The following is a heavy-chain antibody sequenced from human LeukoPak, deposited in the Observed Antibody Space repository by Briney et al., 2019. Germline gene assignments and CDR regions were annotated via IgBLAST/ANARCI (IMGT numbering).Heavy chain of an antibody. CDR1: GFTFGTYS. J-gene: IGHJ4*02. V-gene: IGHV3-23*01. CDR2: ISGSGGQT. Sequence: SGGSLRLSCAASGFTFGTYSMSWVRQAPGKGLEWVSGISGSGGQTFNADSVKGRFTISRDNSNSFLFLHMDSLRAEDTALYYCAKDMKPDGLWDADYWGQGTLVTVSS. CDR3: AKDMKPDGLWDADY. D-gene: IGHD1-14*01.